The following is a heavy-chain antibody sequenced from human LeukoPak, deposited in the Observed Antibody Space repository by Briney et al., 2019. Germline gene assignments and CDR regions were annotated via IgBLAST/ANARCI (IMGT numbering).Heavy chain of an antibody. V-gene: IGHV1-8*01. J-gene: IGHJ4*02. CDR2: INPNSGRT. CDR3: ARGRSGLAAAGTYDY. D-gene: IGHD6-13*01. Sequence: ASVKVCCKASGYTFTSSDINWVRQAAGQGLEWMGWINPNSGRTGYAQKFQGRVTMTANTSISTAYMELRSLRFDDTAVYYCARGRSGLAAAGTYDYWGQGTPTTVSS. CDR1: GYTFTSSD.